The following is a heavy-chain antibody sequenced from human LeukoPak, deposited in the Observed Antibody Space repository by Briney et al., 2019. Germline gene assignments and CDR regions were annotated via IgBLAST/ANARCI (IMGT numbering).Heavy chain of an antibody. D-gene: IGHD2-2*01. V-gene: IGHV1-2*02. Sequence: GASVXXXXXXSGYTFTGYYXXWXRQAPGQGLEXXXWXNPNSGGTNYAQKFQGRVTMTRDTSISTAYMELSRLRSDDTAVYYCARARLYCSSTSCPYGPFDIWGQGTMVTVSS. CDR2: XNPNSGGT. CDR3: ARARLYCSSTSCPYGPFDI. J-gene: IGHJ3*02. CDR1: GYTFTGYY.